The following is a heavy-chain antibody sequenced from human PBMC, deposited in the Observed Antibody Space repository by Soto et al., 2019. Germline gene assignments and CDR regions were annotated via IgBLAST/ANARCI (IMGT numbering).Heavy chain of an antibody. V-gene: IGHV4-31*03. CDR2: IYYSGST. D-gene: IGHD3-22*01. CDR1: AGSISSGGSY. J-gene: IGHJ4*02. CDR3: ARVWTDNYDSSGYLAGGSGFDS. Sequence: QVQLQESGPGLVKPSRTLSLTCSVSAGSISSGGSYWSWIRQHPGKGLEWIGYIYYSGSTFYNPSLKSRVIISVDTSKNQFSLKLSSVTAADTALYYCARVWTDNYDSSGYLAGGSGFDSWGQGTLVTVSS.